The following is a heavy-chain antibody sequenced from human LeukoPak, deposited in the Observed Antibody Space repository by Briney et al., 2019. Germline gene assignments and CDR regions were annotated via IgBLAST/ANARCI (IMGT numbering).Heavy chain of an antibody. CDR2: VNPSSGST. J-gene: IGHJ5*02. CDR1: GYTFTSYF. D-gene: IGHD1-26*01. CDR3: ARAVGPRGGNWFDP. V-gene: IGHV1-46*01. Sequence: ASVRVSCKASGYTFTSYFMYWVRQAPGQGLEWMGVVNPSSGSTTYSQKFQGRVTMTRDTSTSTVYMDLGSLRSDDTAVYYCARAVGPRGGNWFDPWGQGTLVTVSS.